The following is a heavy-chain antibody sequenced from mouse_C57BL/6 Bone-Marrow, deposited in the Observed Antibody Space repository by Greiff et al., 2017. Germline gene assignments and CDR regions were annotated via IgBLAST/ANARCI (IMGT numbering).Heavy chain of an antibody. V-gene: IGHV1-69*01. D-gene: IGHD1-1*01. Sequence: QVQLQQPGAELVMPGASVKLSCKASGYTFTSYWMHWVKQRPGQGLEWIGEIDPSDSYTNYNQKFKGKSTLTVDKSSSTAYMQPSSLTSEDSAVYYCARSGHYYGSSYGYVDVWGTGTTVTVSA. CDR2: IDPSDSYT. J-gene: IGHJ1*03. CDR3: ARSGHYYGSSYGYVDV. CDR1: GYTFTSYW.